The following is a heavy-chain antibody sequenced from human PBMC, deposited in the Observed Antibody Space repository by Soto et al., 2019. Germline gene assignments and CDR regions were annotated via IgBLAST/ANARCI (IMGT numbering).Heavy chain of an antibody. CDR3: ARGRGYSGDDHYYYFDMDV. J-gene: IGHJ6*02. V-gene: IGHV1-69*13. CDR1: GGTFNNYP. D-gene: IGHD5-12*01. CDR2: SIPIYGTA. Sequence: VASVKVSCKASGGTFNNYPITWVRQAPGEGLEWMGGSIPIYGTANYAQKFKGRVTITVDESTSTAYMELSSLRSEDTAVYYCARGRGYSGDDHYYYFDMDVWGQGTTVTVSS.